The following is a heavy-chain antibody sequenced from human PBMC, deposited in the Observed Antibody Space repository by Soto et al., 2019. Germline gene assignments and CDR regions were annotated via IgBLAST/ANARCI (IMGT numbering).Heavy chain of an antibody. CDR2: IHHTGST. J-gene: IGHJ4*02. V-gene: IGHV4-31*03. D-gene: IGHD3-9*01. Sequence: PSETLSLTCTVSAGSITSDEYYWNWIRYRPGKGLEWIGFIHHTGSTFYNPSLESRASISIDTSESQFSLNLASVTVADTAVYYCARRPTGSRRSLFAYWGPGTLVTVSS. CDR1: AGSITSDEYY. CDR3: ARRPTGSRRSLFAY.